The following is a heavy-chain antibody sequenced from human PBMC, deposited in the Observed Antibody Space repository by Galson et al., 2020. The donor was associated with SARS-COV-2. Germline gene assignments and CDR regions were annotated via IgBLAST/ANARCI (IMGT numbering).Heavy chain of an antibody. CDR3: ARSKIPSASISDWFDP. V-gene: IGHV3-30-3*01. Sequence: GGSLRLSCAASGFTFNTYAMHWVRQTPGGGLGWVAVMSSDGTYEFYADSVKGRFTISRDNSKNTVYLQMNSLRPEDTAVYYCARSKIPSASISDWFDPWGQGTLVTVSS. J-gene: IGHJ5*02. CDR1: GFTFNTYA. CDR2: MSSDGTYE. D-gene: IGHD6-13*01.